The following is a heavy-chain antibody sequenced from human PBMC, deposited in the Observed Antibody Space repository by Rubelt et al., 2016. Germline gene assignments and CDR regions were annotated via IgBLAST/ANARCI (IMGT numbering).Heavy chain of an antibody. CDR1: GFDFNNYN. J-gene: IGHJ4*02. V-gene: IGHV3-48*04. CDR2: ISSTSDTM. Sequence: EAQLVESGGGLVQPGGSLRLSCAASGFDFNNYNMNWVRQAPGRGLDWVSFISSTSDTMYYSGSVKGRFTISRDNAKNSLYLQMNSLRAEDTALYYCASAVLDYWGQGTLVIVSS. CDR3: ASAVLDY.